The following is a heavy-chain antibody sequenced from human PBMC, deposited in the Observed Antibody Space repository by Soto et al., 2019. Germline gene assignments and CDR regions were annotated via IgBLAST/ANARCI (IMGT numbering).Heavy chain of an antibody. Sequence: GGSLRLSCAASGFSFSIYAMNWVRQAPGKGLEWVSGISGGGGSTYYADSVKGRFTISRDNSKNTLYLQMNSLRVEDTAVYYCAKDPTSYDSSAQFDSWGQGTLVTVS. V-gene: IGHV3-23*01. CDR3: AKDPTSYDSSAQFDS. CDR2: ISGGGGST. CDR1: GFSFSIYA. D-gene: IGHD3-22*01. J-gene: IGHJ4*02.